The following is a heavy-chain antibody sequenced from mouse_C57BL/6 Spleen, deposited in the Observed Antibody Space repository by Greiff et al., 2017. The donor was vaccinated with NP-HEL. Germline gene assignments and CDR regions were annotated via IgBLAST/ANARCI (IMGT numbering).Heavy chain of an antibody. V-gene: IGHV5-9-1*02. CDR1: GFTFSSYA. Sequence: EVQGVESGEGLVKPGGSLKLSCAASGFTFSSYAMSWVRQTPEKRLEWVAYISSGGDYIYYADTVKGRFTISRDNARNTLYLQMSSLKSEDTAMYYSTREGTAQATYAMDYWGQGTSVTVSS. D-gene: IGHD3-2*02. J-gene: IGHJ4*01. CDR2: ISSGGDYI. CDR3: TREGTAQATYAMDY.